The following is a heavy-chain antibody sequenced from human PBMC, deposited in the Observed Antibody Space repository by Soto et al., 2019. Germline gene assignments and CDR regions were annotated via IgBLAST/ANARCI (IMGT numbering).Heavy chain of an antibody. CDR2: ITTTSTPI. D-gene: IGHD3-22*01. J-gene: IGHJ2*01. Sequence: PGGSLRLSCAASVFPFSTYNMVWVRQAPGKGLEWLSYITTTSTPIYYADSVKGRFTISRDNAKNSLYLQMNSLRAEDTAVYYCARYYDSSGPDLWGRGTRVTVSS. CDR1: VFPFSTYN. CDR3: ARYYDSSGPDL. V-gene: IGHV3-48*01.